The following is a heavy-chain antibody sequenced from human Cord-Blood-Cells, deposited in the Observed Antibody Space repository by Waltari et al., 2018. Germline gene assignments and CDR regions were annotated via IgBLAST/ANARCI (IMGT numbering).Heavy chain of an antibody. CDR2: INPNSGGT. V-gene: IGHV1-2*02. J-gene: IGHJ4*02. D-gene: IGHD7-27*01. CDR1: GYTFTGYY. CDR3: ARDVKLTGVLGGPDY. Sequence: QVQLVQSGAEVKKPGASVKVSCKASGYTFTGYYMHWVRQAPGQGLEWMGWINPNSGGTNYAQKFQGRVTMTRDTSISTAYMELSRLRSDDTAVYYCARDVKLTGVLGGPDYWGQGTLVTVSS.